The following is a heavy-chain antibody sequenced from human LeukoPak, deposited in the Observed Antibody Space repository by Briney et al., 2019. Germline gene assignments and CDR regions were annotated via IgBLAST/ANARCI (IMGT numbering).Heavy chain of an antibody. D-gene: IGHD1-26*01. CDR3: ARVLVGATNY. V-gene: IGHV1-46*01. J-gene: IGHJ4*02. CDR1: GYTFTSYY. CDR2: INPSGGST. Sequence: ASVKVSCKASGYTFTSYYMHWVRQAPGQGLEWMGIINPSGGSTSYAQKFQGRVTMTRNTSISTAYMELSSLRSEDTAVYYCARVLVGATNYWGQGTLVTVSS.